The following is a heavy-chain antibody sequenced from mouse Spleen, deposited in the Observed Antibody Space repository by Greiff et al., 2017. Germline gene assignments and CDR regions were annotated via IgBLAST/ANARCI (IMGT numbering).Heavy chain of an antibody. CDR3: ARDRSSGYGWFDY. CDR2: ISYDGSN. V-gene: IGHV3-6*01. CDR1: GYSITSGYY. Sequence: DVKLQESGPGLVKPSQSLSLTCSVTGYSITSGYYWNWIRQFPGNKLEWMGYISYDGSNNYNPSLKNRISITRDTSKNQFFLKLNSVTTEDTATYYCARDRSSGYGWFDYWGQGTTLTVSS. D-gene: IGHD3-2*02. J-gene: IGHJ2*01.